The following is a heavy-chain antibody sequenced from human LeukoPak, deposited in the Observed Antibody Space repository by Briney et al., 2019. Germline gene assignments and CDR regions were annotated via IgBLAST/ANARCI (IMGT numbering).Heavy chain of an antibody. CDR3: ARALKNYDSSGYPGGY. J-gene: IGHJ4*02. CDR2: INPILGIA. Sequence: GASVKVSCKASGGTFSSYAISWVRQAPGQGLEWMGRINPILGIANYAQKFQGRVTITADKSTSTAYMELSSLRSEDTAVYYCARALKNYDSSGYPGGYWGQGTLVTVSS. D-gene: IGHD3-22*01. CDR1: GGTFSSYA. V-gene: IGHV1-69*04.